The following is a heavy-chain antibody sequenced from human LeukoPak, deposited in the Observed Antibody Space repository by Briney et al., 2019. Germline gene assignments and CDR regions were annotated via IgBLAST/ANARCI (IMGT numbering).Heavy chain of an antibody. J-gene: IGHJ4*02. V-gene: IGHV4-30-4*08. Sequence: SQTLSLTCIVSGGSISSGDYYWSWIRQPPGKGLEWIGYIYYSGSTSYNPSLKSRVTISADTSKNQFPLNLSSVTAADTAVYYCATDRARGGDSFDYWGQGTLVTVSS. CDR1: GGSISSGDYY. CDR2: IYYSGST. CDR3: ATDRARGGDSFDY. D-gene: IGHD3-10*01.